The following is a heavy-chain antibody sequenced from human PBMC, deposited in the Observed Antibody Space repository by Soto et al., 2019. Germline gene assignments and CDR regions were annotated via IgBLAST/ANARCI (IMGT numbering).Heavy chain of an antibody. V-gene: IGHV3-30*03. Sequence: QVQLVESGGGVVQPGGSLRLSCGDSGFTLIKFGVHWVRQAPGKGPEWVGAISSDGSIQSYGDSVRGRFTVSRDNSKNRMFLQMNGLRGDGTGVYYCAGGHVGGIHSQFDIWGQGTMVTVSS. D-gene: IGHD3-16*01. CDR3: AGGHVGGIHSQFDI. J-gene: IGHJ3*02. CDR1: GFTLIKFG. CDR2: ISSDGSIQ.